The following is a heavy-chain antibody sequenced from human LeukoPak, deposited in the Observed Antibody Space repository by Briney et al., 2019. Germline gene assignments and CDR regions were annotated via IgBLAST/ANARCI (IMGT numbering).Heavy chain of an antibody. J-gene: IGHJ6*03. CDR2: INPNSGGT. Sequence: ASVKVSCKASGYTFTGYYMHWVRQAPGQGLEWMGWINPNSGGTNYAQKFQGRVTMTRDTSISTAYMELSRLRSDDTAVYYCAVDNRDSGSYYHYYYMDVWGKGTTVTVSS. CDR3: AVDNRDSGSYYHYYYMDV. V-gene: IGHV1-2*02. CDR1: GYTFTGYY. D-gene: IGHD1-26*01.